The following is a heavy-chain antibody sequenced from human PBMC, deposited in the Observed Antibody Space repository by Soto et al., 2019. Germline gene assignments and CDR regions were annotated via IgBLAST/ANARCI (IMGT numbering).Heavy chain of an antibody. J-gene: IGHJ6*02. Sequence: PGGSLRLSCSASGFTFSSYAMHWVRQAPGKGLEYVSAISSNGGSTYYADSVKGRFTISRDNSKNTLYLQMNSLRAEDTAVYYCAKDQAQLPYYYYGMDVWGQGTTVTVSS. V-gene: IGHV3-64*04. CDR1: GFTFSSYA. CDR2: ISSNGGST. CDR3: AKDQAQLPYYYYGMDV. D-gene: IGHD2-2*01.